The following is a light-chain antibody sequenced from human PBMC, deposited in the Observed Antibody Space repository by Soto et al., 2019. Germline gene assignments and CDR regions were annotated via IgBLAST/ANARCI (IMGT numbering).Light chain of an antibody. J-gene: IGKJ1*01. CDR1: QGIKDY. CDR3: QQYGSSPWT. V-gene: IGKV3D-15*02. CDR2: GAS. Sequence: EIVMTQSPATLSVSPGARDPLSCRASQGIKDYVAWFQQKPGQAPRLHIYGASTRATAIPARFSGSGSGTEFTLSISSLQSEDFAVYYCQQYGSSPWTFGQGTKVDI.